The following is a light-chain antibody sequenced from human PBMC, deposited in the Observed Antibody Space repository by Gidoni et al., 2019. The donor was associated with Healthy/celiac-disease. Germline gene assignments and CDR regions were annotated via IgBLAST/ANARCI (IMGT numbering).Light chain of an antibody. CDR2: KAS. CDR3: QQYNSYPLT. J-gene: IGKJ4*01. CDR1: QSISSW. V-gene: IGKV1-5*03. Sequence: DIQMTQSPSTLSASVGDRLTITCRASQSISSWLAWFQQKPGKAPKLLSYKASSLESGVHSRFSGNGSGTEFTLTISSLQPDDFATYYCQQYNSYPLTFXGXTKVXIK.